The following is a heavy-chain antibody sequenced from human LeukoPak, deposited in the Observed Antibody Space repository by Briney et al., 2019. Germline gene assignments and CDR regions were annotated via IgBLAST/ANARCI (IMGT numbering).Heavy chain of an antibody. J-gene: IGHJ4*02. CDR1: GFTFSSYA. CDR2: ISGSGGST. CDR3: AKDPRSGTGAY. V-gene: IGHV3-23*01. Sequence: GGSLRLSCAASGFTFSSYAMSWVRQAPGKGLEWVSAISGSGGSTYYADSVKGRFTISRDNSTNTLYLQMNSLRAEDTAVYYCAKDPRSGTGAYWGQGTLVTVSS. D-gene: IGHD6-13*01.